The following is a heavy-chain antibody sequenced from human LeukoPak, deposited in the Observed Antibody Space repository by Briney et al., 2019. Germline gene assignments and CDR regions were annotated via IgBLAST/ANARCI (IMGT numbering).Heavy chain of an antibody. J-gene: IGHJ4*02. V-gene: IGHV1-2*02. CDR2: ITPNSDGT. D-gene: IGHD7-27*01. CDR3: ARSPIGLGFFDY. CDR1: GYTVTGYY. Sequence: ASVKVSCKTSGYTVTGYYIHWVRQAPGQGLEWMGWITPNSDGTDYAQKFQGRVTMTRDTFITTAYMELSSLKSDETAVYYCARSPIGLGFFDYWGQGTLVTVSS.